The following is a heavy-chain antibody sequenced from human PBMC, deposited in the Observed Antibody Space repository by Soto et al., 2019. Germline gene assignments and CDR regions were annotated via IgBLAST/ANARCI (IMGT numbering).Heavy chain of an antibody. CDR3: ARQGSNGAYYYYGMDV. CDR1: GYRFSSYW. CDR2: IYPGDSDT. J-gene: IGHJ6*02. V-gene: IGHV5-51*01. D-gene: IGHD3-16*01. Sequence: GESLKISCKGSGYRFSSYWIAWVRQVPGKGLEWMGIIYPGDSDTRYSPSFEGQVTISADKSNSTAYLQWSSLKASDTAMYYCARQGSNGAYYYYGMDVWGQGTTVTVSS.